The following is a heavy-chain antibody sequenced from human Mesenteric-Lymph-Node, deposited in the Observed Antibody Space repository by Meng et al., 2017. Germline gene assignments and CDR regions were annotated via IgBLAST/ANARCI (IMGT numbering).Heavy chain of an antibody. V-gene: IGHV1-46*01. CDR3: ARDCDAVAGTSCAFDI. CDR2: INPSGGST. D-gene: IGHD6-19*01. Sequence: ASVKVSCKASGYTFTSYYMHWVRQAPGQGLEWMGIINPSGGSTSYAQKFQGRVTMTRDTSTSTVYMELSSLRSEDTAVYYCARDCDAVAGTSCAFDIWGQGKMVTVSS. J-gene: IGHJ3*02. CDR1: GYTFTSYY.